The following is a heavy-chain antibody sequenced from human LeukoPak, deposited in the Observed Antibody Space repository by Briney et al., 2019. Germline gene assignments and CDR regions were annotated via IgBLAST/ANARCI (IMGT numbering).Heavy chain of an antibody. CDR1: GFTFSSYG. D-gene: IGHD6-13*01. Sequence: GGSLRLSCAASGFTFSSYGMHWVRQAPGKGLEWVAIISSDGSKKYYADSVTGRVTISRDNAKNSRYLQMNSLRAEDTAVYYCATLYSSSWHDAFDIWGQGTMVTVSS. CDR3: ATLYSSSWHDAFDI. CDR2: ISSDGSKK. V-gene: IGHV3-30*03. J-gene: IGHJ3*02.